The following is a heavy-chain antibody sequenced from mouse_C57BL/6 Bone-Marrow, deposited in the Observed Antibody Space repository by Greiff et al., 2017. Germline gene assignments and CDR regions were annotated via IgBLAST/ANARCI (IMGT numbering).Heavy chain of an antibody. CDR2: ISNGGGST. J-gene: IGHJ3*01. V-gene: IGHV5-12*01. CDR3: ARLDWAWFAY. D-gene: IGHD4-1*01. CDR1: EYEFPSHD. Sequence: EVMLVESGGGLVQPGESLKLSCESNEYEFPSHDMYWVRQTPEKRLEWVAYISNGGGSTYYPDTVKGRFTISRDNAKNTLYLQMSRLKSEDTAMYYCARLDWAWFAYWGQGTLVTVSA.